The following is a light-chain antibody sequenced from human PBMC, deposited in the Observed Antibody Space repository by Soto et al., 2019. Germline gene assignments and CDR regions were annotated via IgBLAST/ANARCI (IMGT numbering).Light chain of an antibody. CDR3: QKYDSAPPMAT. CDR2: AAS. J-gene: IGKJ3*01. Sequence: DIQMTQSPSSLSASVGDRVTITCRASQGISNYLAWYQQKPGKVPKLLIYAASTLQSGDPSRFSGSGSGTDFTLTISSLQPEDVATYYCQKYDSAPPMATFGPGTKVDIK. V-gene: IGKV1-27*01. CDR1: QGISNY.